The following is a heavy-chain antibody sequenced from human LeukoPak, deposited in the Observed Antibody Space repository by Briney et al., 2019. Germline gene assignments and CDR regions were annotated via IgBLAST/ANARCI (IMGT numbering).Heavy chain of an antibody. J-gene: IGHJ4*02. CDR3: AGIRVYAIRGFCY. CDR2: IYYSGST. V-gene: IGHV4-39*01. CDR1: GGSISSSSYY. Sequence: SETLSLTCTVSGGSISSSSYYWGWIRQPPGKGLEWIGSIYYSGSTYYNPSLKSRVTISVDTSKNQFSLKLSSVTAADTAVYYCAGIRVYAIRGFCYWGQGTLVTVSS. D-gene: IGHD2-8*01.